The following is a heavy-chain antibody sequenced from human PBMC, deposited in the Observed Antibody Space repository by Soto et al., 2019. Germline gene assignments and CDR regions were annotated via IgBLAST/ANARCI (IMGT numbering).Heavy chain of an antibody. J-gene: IGHJ6*02. D-gene: IGHD3-9*01. V-gene: IGHV1-2*02. Sequence: ASVKVSCKASGYSFTGYNLHWARQAPGQGLEWMGWINPNSGGTNYAQKFQGRVTMTRDTSISLACMELSRLRSDDTAVYYCARDGKGDYYLLTGYYNYYGMDVWGQGTTVTVSS. CDR1: GYSFTGYN. CDR2: INPNSGGT. CDR3: ARDGKGDYYLLTGYYNYYGMDV.